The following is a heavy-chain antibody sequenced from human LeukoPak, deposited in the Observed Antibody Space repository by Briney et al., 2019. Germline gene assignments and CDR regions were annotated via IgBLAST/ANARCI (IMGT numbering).Heavy chain of an antibody. V-gene: IGHV1-69*13. D-gene: IGHD3-22*01. CDR1: GGTFSSYA. CDR3: ARAQVRSYYDSSGYYRH. CDR2: IIPIFGTA. J-gene: IGHJ4*02. Sequence: WASVKVSCKASGGTFSSYAISWVRQAPGQGLEWMGGIIPIFGTANYAQKFQGRVTITADESTSTAYMELSSLRSEDTAVYYCARAQVRSYYDSSGYYRHWGQGTLVTVSS.